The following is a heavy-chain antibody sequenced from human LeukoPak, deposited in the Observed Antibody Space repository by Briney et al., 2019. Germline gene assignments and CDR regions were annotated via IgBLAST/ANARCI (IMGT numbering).Heavy chain of an antibody. V-gene: IGHV3-23*01. CDR2: ISGSGGST. D-gene: IGHD3-10*01. CDR3: AKDWIYYFGSGSHYRS. CDR1: GFTFSSYA. Sequence: PGGSLRLSCAASGFTFSSYAMSWVRQAPGKGLEWVSAISGSGGSTYYADSVKGRFTISRDNSKNTLYLQMNSLRAEDTAIYHCAKDWIYYFGSGSHYRSWGQGTLVTISS. J-gene: IGHJ4*02.